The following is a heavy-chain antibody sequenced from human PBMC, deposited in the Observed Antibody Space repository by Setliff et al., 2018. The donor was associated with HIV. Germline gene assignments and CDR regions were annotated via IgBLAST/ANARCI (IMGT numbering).Heavy chain of an antibody. CDR1: GGSIDSGKYD. Sequence: SETLSLTCTVSGGSIDSGKYDWNWVRQHGGKGLEWIGRIYTRGSTKYSPTFESRVTMSLDTSKSQFSLNLRSVTAADTALYYCVRSGCNGNICYDSRGWFDSWGQGIQVTVSS. CDR2: IYTRGST. J-gene: IGHJ5*01. V-gene: IGHV4-61*02. D-gene: IGHD5-12*01. CDR3: VRSGCNGNICYDSRGWFDS.